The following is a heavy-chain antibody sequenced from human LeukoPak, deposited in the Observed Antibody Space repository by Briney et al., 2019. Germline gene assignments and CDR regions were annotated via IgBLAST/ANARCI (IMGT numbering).Heavy chain of an antibody. CDR1: GGSIINHY. D-gene: IGHD6-19*01. Sequence: SETLSLTCTASGGSIINHYWSWIRQPAGKGLEWIGRIYSSGSANYSPSLKSRVSMSIDTSNNHFSLNLTSVTAADTALYFCARDVRYASGWSTPESWGQGTLVTVSS. CDR3: ARDVRYASGWSTPES. J-gene: IGHJ5*02. V-gene: IGHV4-4*07. CDR2: IYSSGSA.